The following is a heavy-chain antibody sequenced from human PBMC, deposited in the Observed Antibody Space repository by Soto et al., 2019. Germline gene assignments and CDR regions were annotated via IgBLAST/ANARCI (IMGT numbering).Heavy chain of an antibody. D-gene: IGHD2-15*01. CDR2: ISSSGSTI. CDR1: GFTFSDYY. V-gene: IGHV3-11*01. Sequence: QVQLVESGGGLVKPGGSLRLSCAASGFTFSDYYMSWICQAPGKGLEWVSYISSSGSTIYYADSVKGRFTISRDNAKNSLYLQMNSLRAEDTAVYYCARYCSGGSCNEGYYYYYYMDVWGKGTTVTVSS. J-gene: IGHJ6*03. CDR3: ARYCSGGSCNEGYYYYYYMDV.